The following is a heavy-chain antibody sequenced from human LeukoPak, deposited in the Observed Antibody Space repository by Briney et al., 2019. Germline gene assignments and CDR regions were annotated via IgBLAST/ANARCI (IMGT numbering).Heavy chain of an antibody. CDR3: AKDLYAATSVAGSPPFDY. V-gene: IGHV3-9*01. CDR1: GFTFDDYA. Sequence: PGGSLRLSCAASGFTFDDYAMHRVRQAPGKGLEWVSGISWNSGSIGYADSVKGRFTISRDNAKNSLYLQMNSLRAEDTALYYCAKDLYAATSVAGSPPFDYWGQGTLVTVSS. CDR2: ISWNSGSI. J-gene: IGHJ4*02. D-gene: IGHD6-19*01.